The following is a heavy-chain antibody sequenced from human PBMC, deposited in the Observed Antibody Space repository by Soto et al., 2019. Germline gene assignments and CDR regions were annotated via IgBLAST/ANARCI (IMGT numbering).Heavy chain of an antibody. J-gene: IGHJ6*02. V-gene: IGHV4-30-4*01. CDR1: GGSISSNDYY. Sequence: QVQLQESGPGLVTPSQTLSLTCTVSGGSISSNDYYWSWIRQPPGKGLEWIGNIYYSGSTYYNASLKGPLTVSGKRAKNQFSLKVTFVTAADPAGYFWARDGIGGGGMDVWGQGTTVTVS. CDR2: IYYSGST. D-gene: IGHD2-21*01. CDR3: ARDGIGGGGMDV.